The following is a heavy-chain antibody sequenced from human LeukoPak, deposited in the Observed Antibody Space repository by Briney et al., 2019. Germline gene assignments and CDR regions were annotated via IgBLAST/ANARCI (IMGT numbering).Heavy chain of an antibody. J-gene: IGHJ4*02. Sequence: SETLSLTCTVFGGSISSSTSYWGWIRQPPGKGLEWIGSIYYSGSTYYNPSLKSRVTISVDTSKNQFSLKLSSVTAADTAVYYCARQLGYCSSTSCYADKVDYWGQGTLVTVSS. CDR2: IYYSGST. V-gene: IGHV4-39*01. D-gene: IGHD2-2*01. CDR3: ARQLGYCSSTSCYADKVDY. CDR1: GGSISSSTSY.